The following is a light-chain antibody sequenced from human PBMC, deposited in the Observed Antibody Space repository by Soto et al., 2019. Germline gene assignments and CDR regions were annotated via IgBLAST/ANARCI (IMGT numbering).Light chain of an antibody. CDR1: SSEVGGYNC. V-gene: IGLV2-11*01. Sequence: QSVLTQPRSVSGSPGQSVTISCTGTSSEVGGYNCVSWYQQHPGKAPQLIIYDVTQRPSGVPDRFSGSKSGNTASLSISGLQAEDEADYYCCSHSASYTFVFGTGTKVTVL. CDR3: CSHSASYTFV. J-gene: IGLJ1*01. CDR2: DVT.